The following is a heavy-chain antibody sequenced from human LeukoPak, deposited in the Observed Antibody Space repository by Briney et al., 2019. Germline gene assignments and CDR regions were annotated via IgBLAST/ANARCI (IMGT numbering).Heavy chain of an antibody. CDR3: AKDLYSSSWYPRYGMGV. Sequence: PGGSLRLSCAASGFTFSSYGMHWVRQAPGKGLEWVAVISYDGSNKYYADSVKGRFTISRDNSKNTLYLQMNSLRAEDTAVYYCAKDLYSSSWYPRYGMGVWGQGTTVTVSS. J-gene: IGHJ6*02. CDR1: GFTFSSYG. CDR2: ISYDGSNK. D-gene: IGHD6-13*01. V-gene: IGHV3-30*18.